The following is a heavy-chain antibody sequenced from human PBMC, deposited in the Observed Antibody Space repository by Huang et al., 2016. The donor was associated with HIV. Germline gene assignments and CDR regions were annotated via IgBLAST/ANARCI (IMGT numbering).Heavy chain of an antibody. J-gene: IGHJ4*02. V-gene: IGHV3-30-3*01. CDR3: ARSEPSRYYFDY. CDR2: ISNEGSTK. CDR1: GFTFSNYA. Sequence: QVQLVESGGGVVQPGTSLRLSCVASGFTFSNYAMNWVRQAPGKGREWVAVISNEGSTKYYADSVKGRFTISRDNSKNTVYLQMNSLRAEDTAVYYCARSEPSRYYFDYWGQGTLVTVSS.